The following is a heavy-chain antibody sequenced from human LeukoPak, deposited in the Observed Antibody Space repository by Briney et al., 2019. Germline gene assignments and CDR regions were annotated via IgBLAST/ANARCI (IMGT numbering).Heavy chain of an antibody. V-gene: IGHV1-2*04. J-gene: IGHJ4*02. D-gene: IGHD6-13*01. CDR3: ARVVGVYSSSWFDY. CDR1: GYTFTGYY. Sequence: AASVKVSCKASGYTFTGYYMHWVRQAPGQGLEWMGWINPNSGGTNYVQKFQGWVTMTRDTSISTAYMELSRLRSDDTAVYYCARVVGVYSSSWFDYWGQGTLVTVSS. CDR2: INPNSGGT.